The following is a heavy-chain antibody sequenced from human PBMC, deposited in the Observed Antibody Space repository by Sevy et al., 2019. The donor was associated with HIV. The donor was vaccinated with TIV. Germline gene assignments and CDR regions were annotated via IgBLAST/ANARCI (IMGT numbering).Heavy chain of an antibody. CDR1: GLTFNSHA. J-gene: IGHJ4*02. CDR2: ISGSGETT. D-gene: IGHD3-3*01. Sequence: GSLRLSCAASGLTFNSHAMSWVRQPPGRGLEWVSAISGSGETTVYADSVRGRFTIPRDNSKNTLFLVMNSLRAEDTAVYYCAKDYMLNLWRGYFDSWGQGTLVTVSS. CDR3: AKDYMLNLWRGYFDS. V-gene: IGHV3-23*01.